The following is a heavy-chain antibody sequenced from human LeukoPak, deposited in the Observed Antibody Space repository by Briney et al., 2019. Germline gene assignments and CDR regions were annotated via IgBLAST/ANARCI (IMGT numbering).Heavy chain of an antibody. Sequence: PGGSLRLSCAASGFTFSSYAMSWVRQAPGKGLEWVSAISGSGGSTYYGDSVKGGFTISRDNSKNTLYLQMNSLRAEDTAVYYCAKGRWDPGYYFGYWGQGTLVTVSS. D-gene: IGHD1-26*01. CDR1: GFTFSSYA. CDR3: AKGRWDPGYYFGY. J-gene: IGHJ4*02. CDR2: ISGSGGST. V-gene: IGHV3-23*01.